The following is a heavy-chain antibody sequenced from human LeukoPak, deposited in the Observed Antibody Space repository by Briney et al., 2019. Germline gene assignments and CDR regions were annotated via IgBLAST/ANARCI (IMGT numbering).Heavy chain of an antibody. J-gene: IGHJ4*02. CDR2: IYYSGNT. Sequence: SETLSLTRTVSGDSISTSNSYWGWIRQPPGKGLEWIGSIYYSGNTYYNASLKSRVTISVDTSKNQFSLKLSSVTAADTAVYYCARSHRLTTVTTLAYWGQGTLVTVSS. CDR3: ARSHRLTTVTTLAY. V-gene: IGHV4-39*01. CDR1: GDSISTSNSY. D-gene: IGHD4-11*01.